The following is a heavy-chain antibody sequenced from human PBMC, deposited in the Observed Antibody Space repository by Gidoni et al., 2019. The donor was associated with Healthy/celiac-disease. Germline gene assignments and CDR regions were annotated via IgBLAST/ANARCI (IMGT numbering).Heavy chain of an antibody. D-gene: IGHD5-18*01. Sequence: EVQLVGSGGGLVRPGGSLRLSSAASGFTFSNAWLSWFRQAPGKGLDWVGRIKSKTDGGTTDYAAPVKGRFTISRDDSKNTLYLQMNSLQTEDTAVYYCTTHGGYSYGYYYYYGMDVWGQGTTVTVSS. CDR3: TTHGGYSYGYYYYYGMDV. V-gene: IGHV3-15*01. J-gene: IGHJ6*02. CDR2: IKSKTDGGTT. CDR1: GFTFSNAW.